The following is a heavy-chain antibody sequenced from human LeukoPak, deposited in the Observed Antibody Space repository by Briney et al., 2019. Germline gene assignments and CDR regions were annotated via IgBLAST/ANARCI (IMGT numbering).Heavy chain of an antibody. CDR2: VNHSGIT. J-gene: IGHJ6*02. Sequence: SETLSLTCAVYGGSFSGYYWSWIRQPPGKGLEWIGEVNHSGITNYNPSLKSRVTISVDTSKNQFSLKLSSVTAADTAVYYCARDSGDCSSTSCLLYGMDVWGQGTTVTVSS. D-gene: IGHD2-2*01. V-gene: IGHV4-34*01. CDR1: GGSFSGYY. CDR3: ARDSGDCSSTSCLLYGMDV.